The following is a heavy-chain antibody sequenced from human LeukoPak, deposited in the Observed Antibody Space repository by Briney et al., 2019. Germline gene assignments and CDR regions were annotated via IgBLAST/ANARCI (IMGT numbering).Heavy chain of an antibody. D-gene: IGHD6-13*01. CDR2: ISSSTTNI. CDR1: GFTFSSYS. J-gene: IGHJ6*02. V-gene: IGHV3-48*02. Sequence: GGSLRLSCAASGFTFSSYSMNWVRQAPGKGLEWVSYISSSTTNIFYADSVKGRFTISRDNAKNSLYLQMNSLRDEDTAVYYCAQQLAVDGNHYYYYGLDVWGQGTTVTVSS. CDR3: AQQLAVDGNHYYYYGLDV.